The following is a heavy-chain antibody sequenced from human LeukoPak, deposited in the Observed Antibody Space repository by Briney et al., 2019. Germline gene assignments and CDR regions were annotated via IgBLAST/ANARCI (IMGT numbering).Heavy chain of an antibody. CDR2: ISGSSSTI. Sequence: GGSLRLSCLASEFTFSSYSTNWVRQAPGKGLEWVSYISGSSSTIDYADSVKGRFTISRDNAKNSLYLQTNSLRDEDTALYYCARGTAYAFDYWGQGSLVTVSS. CDR3: ARGTAYAFDY. J-gene: IGHJ4*02. CDR1: EFTFSSYS. D-gene: IGHD3-16*01. V-gene: IGHV3-48*02.